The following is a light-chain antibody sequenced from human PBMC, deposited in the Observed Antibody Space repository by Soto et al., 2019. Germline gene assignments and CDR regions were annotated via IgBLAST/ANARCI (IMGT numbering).Light chain of an antibody. J-gene: IGKJ2*01. CDR1: QTVSTY. CDR2: ATS. CDR3: QQSYSTPYT. Sequence: DIQMTQSPSSLSASVGDRVTTSCRASQTVSTYLNWYQHKPGKAPKILIYATSSLQSGVPSRFSGSGSGTQFTLSVGSLQPEDFATYYCQQSYSTPYTFGQGPKVDI. V-gene: IGKV1-39*01.